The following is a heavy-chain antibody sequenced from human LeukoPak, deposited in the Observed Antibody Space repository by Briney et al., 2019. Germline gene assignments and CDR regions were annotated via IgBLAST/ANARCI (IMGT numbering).Heavy chain of an antibody. CDR2: IYYSGST. CDR1: GGSISSSSYY. Sequence: SETRSLTCTVSGGSISSSSYYWGWIRQPPGKGLEWIGNIYYSGSTYYNPSLKSRVTISVDTSKNQFSLKLSSVTAADTAVYYCARQDYGDYAFDYWGQGTLVTVSS. V-gene: IGHV4-39*01. J-gene: IGHJ4*02. D-gene: IGHD4-17*01. CDR3: ARQDYGDYAFDY.